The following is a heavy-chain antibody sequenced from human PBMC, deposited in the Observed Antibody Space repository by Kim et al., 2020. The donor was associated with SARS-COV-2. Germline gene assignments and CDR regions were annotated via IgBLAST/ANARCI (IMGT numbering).Heavy chain of an antibody. CDR1: GGSISSSSYY. J-gene: IGHJ4*02. D-gene: IGHD6-13*01. CDR3: AREARGSSRKGALIDY. Sequence: SETLSLTCTVSGGSISSSSYYWGWIRQPPGKGLEWIGSIYYSGSTYYNPSLKSRVTISVDTSKNQFSLKLSSVTAADTAVYYCAREARGSSRKGALIDYWGQGTLVTVSS. CDR2: IYYSGST. V-gene: IGHV4-39*07.